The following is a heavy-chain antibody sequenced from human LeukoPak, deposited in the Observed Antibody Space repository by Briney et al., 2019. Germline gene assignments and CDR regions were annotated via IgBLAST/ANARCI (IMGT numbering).Heavy chain of an antibody. D-gene: IGHD5-18*01. CDR3: ARIVDTTMIISY. CDR1: GYTFTTYY. V-gene: IGHV1-46*03. Sequence: ASVKVSCKAFGYTFTTYYMHWVRQAPGQGLEWMGMINPSGGNTSYAQKFQGRVTMTRDTSTSTVYMELSSLRSDDTAVYYCARIVDTTMIISYWGQGTLVTVSS. CDR2: INPSGGNT. J-gene: IGHJ4*02.